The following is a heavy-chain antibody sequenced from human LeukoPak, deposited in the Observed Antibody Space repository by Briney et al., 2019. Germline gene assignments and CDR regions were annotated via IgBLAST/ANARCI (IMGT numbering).Heavy chain of an antibody. Sequence: ASVKVSCKASGYTFTSYDVNWVRQATGQGLEWMGWMNPNSGNTAYAQKFQGRVTITRNTSISTAYMELSSLRSEDTAVYYCARDPVYYDSSGYYSPYDYWGQGTLVTVSS. CDR1: GYTFTSYD. D-gene: IGHD3-22*01. CDR3: ARDPVYYDSSGYYSPYDY. V-gene: IGHV1-8*03. J-gene: IGHJ4*02. CDR2: MNPNSGNT.